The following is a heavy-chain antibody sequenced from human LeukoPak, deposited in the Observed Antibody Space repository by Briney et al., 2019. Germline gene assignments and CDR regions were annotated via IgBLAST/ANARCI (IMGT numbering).Heavy chain of an antibody. V-gene: IGHV3-74*01. CDR2: INIDGSIT. J-gene: IGHJ4*02. D-gene: IGHD1-1*01. CDR3: ARVAGGTTFDY. CDR1: GFSLSSYW. Sequence: GGSLRLSCAASGFSLSSYWMHWVRQAPGKGLVWASRINIDGSITTYADSVKGRFTISRDTAKNTLYLQMNSLRAEDTAVYYCARVAGGTTFDYWGQGALVTVSS.